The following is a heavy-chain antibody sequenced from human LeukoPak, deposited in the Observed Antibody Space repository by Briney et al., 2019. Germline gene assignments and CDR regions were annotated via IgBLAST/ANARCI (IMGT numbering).Heavy chain of an antibody. J-gene: IGHJ5*02. V-gene: IGHV1-69*13. CDR1: GYTFTSYY. CDR3: ARDRLGYCSGGSCYYNWFDP. Sequence: SVKVSCKASGYTFTSYYMHWVRQAPGQGLEWMGGIIPIFGTANYAQKFQGRVTITADESTSTAYMELSSLRSEDTAVYYCARDRLGYCSGGSCYYNWFDPWGQGTLVTVSS. D-gene: IGHD2-15*01. CDR2: IIPIFGTA.